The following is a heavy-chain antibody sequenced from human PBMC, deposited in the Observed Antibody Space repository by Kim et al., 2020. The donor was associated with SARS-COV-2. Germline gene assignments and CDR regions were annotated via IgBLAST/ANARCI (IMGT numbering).Heavy chain of an antibody. V-gene: IGHV3-74*01. CDR2: DGTLT. CDR3: ARGMGGY. D-gene: IGHD3-16*01. J-gene: IGHJ4*02. Sequence: DGTLTTYADSVKGRFTISRDNAKNTLYLQMNSLRLEDTAMYFCARGMGGYWGQGTLVTVSS.